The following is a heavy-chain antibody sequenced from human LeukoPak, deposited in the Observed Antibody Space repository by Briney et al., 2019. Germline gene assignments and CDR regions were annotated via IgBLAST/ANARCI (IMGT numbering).Heavy chain of an antibody. CDR1: GGSISSGGYY. J-gene: IGHJ1*01. V-gene: IGHV4-31*03. Sequence: PSETLSLTCTVSGGSISSGGYYWSWIRQHPGKGLEWIGYIYYSGSTYYNLSLKSRVTISVDTSKNQFSLKLSSVTAADTAVYYCARYSSSSGVQHWGQGTLVTISS. CDR3: ARYSSSSGVQH. D-gene: IGHD6-13*01. CDR2: IYYSGST.